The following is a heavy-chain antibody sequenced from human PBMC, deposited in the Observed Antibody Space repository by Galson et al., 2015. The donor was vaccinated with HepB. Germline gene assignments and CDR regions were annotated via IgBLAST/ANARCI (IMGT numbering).Heavy chain of an antibody. V-gene: IGHV3-49*04. D-gene: IGHD6-19*01. Sequence: SLRLSCAASGFTFGDYAMSWVRQAPGKGLEWVGFIRSKAYGGTTEYAASVKGRFTISRDDSKSIAYLQMNSLKTEDTAVYYCTSSGIAVAGTHPYYYGMDVWGQGTTVTVSS. CDR2: IRSKAYGGTT. J-gene: IGHJ6*02. CDR3: TSSGIAVAGTHPYYYGMDV. CDR1: GFTFGDYA.